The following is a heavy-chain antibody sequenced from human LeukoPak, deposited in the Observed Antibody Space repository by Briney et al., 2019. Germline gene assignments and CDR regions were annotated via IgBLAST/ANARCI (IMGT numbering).Heavy chain of an antibody. CDR2: MNPNSANT. CDR3: ERAGIGFTDY. CDR1: VYAFTTYD. V-gene: IGHV1-8*03. D-gene: IGHD3-3*01. J-gene: IGHJ4*02. Sequence: ASVNVSSTASVYAFTTYDINWVRQAAGQRLEWMGWMNPNSANTAYAQKFQGRVTLTRNTSTSTAYMELSSLRSEDTAVYYCERAGIGFTDYWGQGTLATVSS.